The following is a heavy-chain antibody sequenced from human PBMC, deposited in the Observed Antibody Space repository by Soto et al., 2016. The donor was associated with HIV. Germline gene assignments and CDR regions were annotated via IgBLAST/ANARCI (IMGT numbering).Heavy chain of an antibody. CDR2: ISVNSTYI. CDR3: ARGSRMGGIVLQGIS. J-gene: IGHJ4*02. Sequence: EVQLVESGGGLVKPGGSLRLSCVASGFTFSTYSMNWVRQAPGKGLEWVASISVNSTYIYYANSLRGRFIISRDNARNSLYLQMDSLRDEDTAVYYCARGSRMGGIVLQGISWGQGILVTVSS. V-gene: IGHV3-21*01. CDR1: GFTFSTYS. D-gene: IGHD1-26*01.